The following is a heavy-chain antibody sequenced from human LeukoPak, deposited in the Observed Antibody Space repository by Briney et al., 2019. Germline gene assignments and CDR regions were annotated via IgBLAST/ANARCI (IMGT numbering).Heavy chain of an antibody. CDR1: GFTFSTYW. CDR3: AKTRQFN. V-gene: IGHV3-74*01. Sequence: GGSLRLSCAVSGFTFSTYWMHWVRQAPGKGLVWVSRVNGDGSSTNYADSVKGRFTISRDNAKNTLYLQMNSLRAEDTAVYYCAKTRQFNWGQGTLVTVSS. D-gene: IGHD4-11*01. CDR2: VNGDGSST. J-gene: IGHJ4*02.